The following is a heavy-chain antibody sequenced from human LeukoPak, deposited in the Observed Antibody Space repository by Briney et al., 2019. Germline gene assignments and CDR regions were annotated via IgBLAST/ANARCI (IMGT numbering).Heavy chain of an antibody. CDR1: GYTFTSYG. CDR2: ISAYNGNT. Sequence: GASVKVSCKASGYTFTSYGISWVRQAPGQGLEWMGRISAYNGNTNYAQKLQGRVTMTTDTSTSTAYMELRSLRSDDTAVYYCARKGMWFGELLSPVFDYWGQGTLVTVSS. D-gene: IGHD3-10*01. CDR3: ARKGMWFGELLSPVFDY. V-gene: IGHV1-18*01. J-gene: IGHJ4*02.